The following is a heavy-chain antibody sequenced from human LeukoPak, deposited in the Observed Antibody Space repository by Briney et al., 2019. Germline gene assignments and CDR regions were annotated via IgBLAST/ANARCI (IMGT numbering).Heavy chain of an antibody. CDR2: ISIRSDYM. V-gene: IGHV3-21*01. D-gene: IGHD2-21*01. J-gene: IGHJ6*03. CDR3: ARADCGGDCPPYYYYMDV. Sequence: PGGSLTLSCVASGFTFSTYRLNWVRQAPGKGLDWVSSISIRSDYMYYANSVKGRFTISRDNAKNSLYLQMNSLRAEDTAVYYCARADCGGDCPPYYYYMDVWGKGTTVTVAS. CDR1: GFTFSTYR.